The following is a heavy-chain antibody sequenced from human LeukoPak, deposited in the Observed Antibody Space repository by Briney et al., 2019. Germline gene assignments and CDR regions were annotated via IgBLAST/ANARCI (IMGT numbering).Heavy chain of an antibody. V-gene: IGHV3-30*04. CDR1: GFTFSSYA. Sequence: GRSLRLSCAASGFTFSSYAMHWVRQAPGKGLEWVAVISYDGSNKYYADSVKGRFTISRDNSKNTLYLQMNSLRAEDTAVYYCAREPVEMATIIAFDIWGQGTMVTVSS. J-gene: IGHJ3*02. D-gene: IGHD5-24*01. CDR3: AREPVEMATIIAFDI. CDR2: ISYDGSNK.